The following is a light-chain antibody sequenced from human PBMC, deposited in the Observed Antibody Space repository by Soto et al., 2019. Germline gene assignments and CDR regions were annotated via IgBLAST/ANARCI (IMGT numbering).Light chain of an antibody. Sequence: QSALTQPASVSGSPGQSITISCTGTASDIGNYNYVSWYQVHPGKAPKLLIYGVSNRPSGVSNRFSGSKSGNAASLTISGLPAEDEADYYCYSYSAYTTLWVFGGGTKLTVL. V-gene: IGLV2-14*01. CDR3: YSYSAYTTLWV. CDR2: GVS. CDR1: ASDIGNYNY. J-gene: IGLJ3*02.